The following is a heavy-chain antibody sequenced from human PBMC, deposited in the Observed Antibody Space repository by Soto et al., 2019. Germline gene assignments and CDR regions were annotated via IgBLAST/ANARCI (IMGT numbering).Heavy chain of an antibody. D-gene: IGHD2-2*01. CDR3: AKARQDIVVVPAAGDAFDI. V-gene: IGHV3-23*01. CDR1: GFTFSSYA. J-gene: IGHJ3*02. CDR2: ISGSGGST. Sequence: GGSLRLSCAASGFTFSSYAMSWVRQAPGKGLEWVSAISGSGGSTYYADSVKGRFTISRDNSKNTLYLQMNSLRAEDKAVYYCAKARQDIVVVPAAGDAFDIWGQGTMVTVSS.